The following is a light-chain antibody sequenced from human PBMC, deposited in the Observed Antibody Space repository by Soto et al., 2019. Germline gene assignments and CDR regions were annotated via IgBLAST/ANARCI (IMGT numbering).Light chain of an antibody. J-gene: IGLJ2*01. Sequence: QSVLTQPPSASGTPGQRVTISCSGSSSNIGSNYVYWYQQLPGTVPQLLIYRNSERPSGVPDRFSGSKSGTSASLAISGLRSEDEADYCGAAWDDSLSGVVFGGGTKVTVL. CDR3: AAWDDSLSGVV. CDR1: SSNIGSNY. V-gene: IGLV1-47*01. CDR2: RNS.